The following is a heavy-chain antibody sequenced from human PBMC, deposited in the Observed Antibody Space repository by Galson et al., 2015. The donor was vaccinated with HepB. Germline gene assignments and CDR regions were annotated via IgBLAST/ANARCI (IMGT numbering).Heavy chain of an antibody. J-gene: IGHJ4*02. Sequence: LTCSVSGGSIVSSSHYWGWIRQPPGKGLEWIGRIYYGGSGTTLYNPSLKSRVTISVDPTRNQFSLELRSVTAADTAVYYCARPRYCSSATCTAAFDSWGQGILVTVSS. CDR1: GGSIVSSSHY. CDR3: ARPRYCSSATCTAAFDS. D-gene: IGHD2-2*01. V-gene: IGHV4-39*01. CDR2: IYYGGSGTT.